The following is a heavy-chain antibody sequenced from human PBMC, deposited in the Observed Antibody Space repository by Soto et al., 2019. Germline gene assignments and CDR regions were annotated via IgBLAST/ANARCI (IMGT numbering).Heavy chain of an antibody. CDR2: LDGAGGST. Sequence: GGSLRLSCLASGFTFSYYAMTWVGHFPGRGLEWVASLDGAGGSTYYADSVRGRFTISRDNSQNTLFLQMKRLTVDDTAIYYCTAPRDEYGSGVSWFTYGMDIWGQGTTVTVSS. CDR3: TAPRDEYGSGVSWFTYGMDI. CDR1: GFTFSYYA. J-gene: IGHJ6*02. D-gene: IGHD3-10*01. V-gene: IGHV3-23*01.